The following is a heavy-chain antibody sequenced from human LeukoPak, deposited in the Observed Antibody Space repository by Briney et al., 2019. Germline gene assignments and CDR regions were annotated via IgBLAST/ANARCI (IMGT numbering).Heavy chain of an antibody. Sequence: PGGSLRLSCAASGLTFSNYGMHWVRQAPGKGLEWVAVISHDGSIKYYEDSVKGRFTISRDNSKNTLYLQMNSLRAEDTAVYYCAQDYYGSGGQGTLVTVSS. CDR2: ISHDGSIK. V-gene: IGHV3-30*18. D-gene: IGHD3-10*01. CDR3: AQDYYGS. J-gene: IGHJ4*02. CDR1: GLTFSNYG.